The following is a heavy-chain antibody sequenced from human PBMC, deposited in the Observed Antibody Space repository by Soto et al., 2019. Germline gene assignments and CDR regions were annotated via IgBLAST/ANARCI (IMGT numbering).Heavy chain of an antibody. CDR3: ARHRLPFFYGSGPWDV. J-gene: IGHJ6*01. Sequence: QVQLQESRPGLVRPSETLSLTCTVSGGSISNSYWSWIRQSPGKRLEWIGYIYSSASTNDKPSLKCRVPISINTSKNEFSLKLSSLSVADTAVYYCARHRLPFFYGSGPWDVWGQGTSVTVPS. CDR1: GGSISNSY. V-gene: IGHV4-59*08. CDR2: IYSSAST. D-gene: IGHD3-10*01.